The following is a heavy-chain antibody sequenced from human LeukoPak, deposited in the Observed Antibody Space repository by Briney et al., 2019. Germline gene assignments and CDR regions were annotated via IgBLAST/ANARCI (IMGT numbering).Heavy chain of an antibody. CDR2: IKQDGSEK. CDR3: ARDWGLWFGENWFDP. J-gene: IGHJ5*02. CDR1: GFTFSSYW. V-gene: IGHV3-7*01. D-gene: IGHD3-10*01. Sequence: GGSLRLSCAASGFTFSSYWMSWVRQAPGKGLEWVANIKQDGSEKYYVDSVKGRFTISRDNAKNSLYLQMNSLRAEDTAVYYCARDWGLWFGENWFDPWGQGTLVTVSS.